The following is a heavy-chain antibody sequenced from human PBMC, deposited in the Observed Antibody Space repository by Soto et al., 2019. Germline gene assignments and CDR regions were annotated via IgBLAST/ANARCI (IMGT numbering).Heavy chain of an antibody. Sequence: GASVKVSCKASGYTFTSYAMHWVRQAPGQRLEWMGWINAGNGSTKYSQKFQGRVTITRDTSASTAYMELSSLRSEDTAVYYCARWGDFSVVVPAAITLTGFDYWGQGTLVTVSS. D-gene: IGHD2-2*02. V-gene: IGHV1-3*01. CDR3: ARWGDFSVVVPAAITLTGFDY. CDR1: GYTFTSYA. CDR2: INAGNGST. J-gene: IGHJ4*02.